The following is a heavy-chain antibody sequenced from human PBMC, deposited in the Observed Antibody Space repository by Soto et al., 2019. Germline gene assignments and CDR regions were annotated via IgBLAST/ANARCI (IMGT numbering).Heavy chain of an antibody. V-gene: IGHV1-69*13. CDR3: ARSGPIHYYDSSGPLHYFDY. D-gene: IGHD3-22*01. CDR2: IIPIFGTA. CDR1: EGTFSSYA. J-gene: IGHJ4*02. Sequence: SVKVSCKASEGTFSSYAISWVRQAPGQGLEWMGGIIPIFGTANYAQKFQGRVTITADESTSTAYMELSSLRSEDTAVYYCARSGPIHYYDSSGPLHYFDYWGQGTLVTVSS.